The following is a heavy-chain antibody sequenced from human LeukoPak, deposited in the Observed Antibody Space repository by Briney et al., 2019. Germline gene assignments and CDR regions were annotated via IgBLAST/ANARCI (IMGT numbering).Heavy chain of an antibody. J-gene: IGHJ4*02. Sequence: GASVKVSCKASGYTFTSYGIGWVRQAPGQGLEWLGWISAYNGNTNYAQKLQGRVTMTTDTSTSTAYMELRSLRSDDTAVYYCASIAVAGTSALDYWGQGTLVTVSS. CDR3: ASIAVAGTSALDY. CDR2: ISAYNGNT. D-gene: IGHD6-19*01. CDR1: GYTFTSYG. V-gene: IGHV1-18*04.